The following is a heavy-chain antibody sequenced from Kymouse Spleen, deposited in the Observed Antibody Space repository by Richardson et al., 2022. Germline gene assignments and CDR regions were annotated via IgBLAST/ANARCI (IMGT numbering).Heavy chain of an antibody. CDR1: GFTFSSYG. D-gene: IGHD5-18,IGHD5-18*01,IGHD6-6*01. CDR2: ISYDGSNK. Sequence: QVQLVESGGGVVQPGRSLRLSCAASGFTFSSYGMHWVRQAPGKGLEWVAVISYDGSNKYYADSVKGRFTISRDNSKNTLYLQMNSLRAEDTAVYYCAKDNSSYYYYYGMDVWGQGTTVTVSS. V-gene: IGHV3-30*18. CDR3: AKDNSSYYYYYGMDV. J-gene: IGHJ6*02.